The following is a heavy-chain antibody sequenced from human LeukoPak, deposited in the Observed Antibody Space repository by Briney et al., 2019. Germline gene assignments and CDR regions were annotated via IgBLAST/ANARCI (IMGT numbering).Heavy chain of an antibody. CDR2: ISGSGGST. CDR3: AKGREWGELLDYFDY. J-gene: IGHJ4*02. CDR1: GFTFSSYA. Sequence: GGSLRLSCAASGFTFSSYAVSWVRQAPGKGLEWVSTISGSGGSTYYADSVKGRFTISRDISKNTLYLQMNSLRAEDTAVYYCAKGREWGELLDYFDYWGQGTLVTVSS. D-gene: IGHD1-26*01. V-gene: IGHV3-23*01.